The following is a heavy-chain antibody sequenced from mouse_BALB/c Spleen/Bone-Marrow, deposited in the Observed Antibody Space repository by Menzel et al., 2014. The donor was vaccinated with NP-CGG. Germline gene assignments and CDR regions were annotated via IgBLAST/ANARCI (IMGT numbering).Heavy chain of an antibody. V-gene: IGHV1S126*01. Sequence: VKLMESGPQLVRPGASVKISCKASGYSFTSYWMHWVRQRPGQGLEWIGMIDPSDSETRINQKFKDKATLPVDKSSSTAYMQLSSPTFEDSAGYYCARGAVAMDYWGQGTSVTVSS. CDR3: ARGAVAMDY. CDR2: IDPSDSET. J-gene: IGHJ4*01. CDR1: GYSFTSYW.